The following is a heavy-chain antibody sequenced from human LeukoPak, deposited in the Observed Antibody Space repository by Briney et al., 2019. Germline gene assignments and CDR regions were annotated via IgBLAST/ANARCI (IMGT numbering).Heavy chain of an antibody. CDR2: IIPILGIA. Sequence: VASVKVSCKASGGTFSSYAISWVRQAPGQGLEWMGRIIPILGIANYAQKFQGRVTITADKSTSTAYMELSSLRSEDTAVYYCARESITMVRGVIIVYWGQGTLVTVSS. CDR1: GGTFSSYA. D-gene: IGHD3-10*01. J-gene: IGHJ4*02. V-gene: IGHV1-69*04. CDR3: ARESITMVRGVIIVY.